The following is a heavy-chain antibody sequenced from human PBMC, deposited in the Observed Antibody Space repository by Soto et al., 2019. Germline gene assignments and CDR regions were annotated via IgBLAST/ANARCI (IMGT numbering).Heavy chain of an antibody. D-gene: IGHD6-13*01. V-gene: IGHV2-26*01. Sequence: QVTLKESGPVLVKPTETLTLTCTVSGFSLSNARMGVSWIRQPPGKALEWLAHIFSNDEKSYSTSLKSRLTISKDTSKSQVVLTMPNMDPVDTATYSCARIIRGNIAAAGLAFDIWGQGTMVTVSS. CDR3: ARIIRGNIAAAGLAFDI. J-gene: IGHJ3*02. CDR2: IFSNDEK. CDR1: GFSLSNARMG.